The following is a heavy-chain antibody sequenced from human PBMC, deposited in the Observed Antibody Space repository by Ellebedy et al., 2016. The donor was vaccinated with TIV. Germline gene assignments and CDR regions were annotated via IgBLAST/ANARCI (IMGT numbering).Heavy chain of an antibody. Sequence: GESLKISCAASEFTFGDYYLSWIRQAPGKGLEWVSYISSAGTTIFYADSVKGRFTISRDNTKNSVYLQMNSLRADDTAVYHCARAPRPFPFFDWDYWGQGALVTVSS. V-gene: IGHV3-11*01. D-gene: IGHD3/OR15-3a*01. CDR1: EFTFGDYY. CDR2: ISSAGTTI. J-gene: IGHJ4*02. CDR3: ARAPRPFPFFDWDY.